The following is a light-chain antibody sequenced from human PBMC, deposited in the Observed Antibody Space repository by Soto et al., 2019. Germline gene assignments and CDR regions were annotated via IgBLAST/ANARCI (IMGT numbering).Light chain of an antibody. Sequence: DIQMTLPPSSPSASVGARVTITFQSIQYISNYLNWDQQKLGKAPTPLIYDPSNLETGVPSRFSGSGSGTDFTFTISSLQPEDIATYYCQQYSHLITFGQGTRLEI. V-gene: IGKV1-33*01. J-gene: IGKJ5*01. CDR3: QQYSHLIT. CDR2: DPS. CDR1: QYISNY.